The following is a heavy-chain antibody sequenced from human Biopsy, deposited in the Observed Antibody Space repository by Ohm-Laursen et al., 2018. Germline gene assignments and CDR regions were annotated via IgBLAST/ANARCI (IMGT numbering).Heavy chain of an antibody. J-gene: IGHJ4*02. CDR1: GFTFNNSW. CDR2: IWSDGNNK. D-gene: IGHD3-22*01. CDR3: ARDAEEFDSSGPRFDY. Sequence: SLRLSCAASGFTFNNSWMHWVRQAPGKGLAWVAVIWSDGNNKYYADSVKGRFTISKDTSRNTLYMQMNSLRVEDTALYYCARDAEEFDSSGPRFDYWGQGTLVTVSS. V-gene: IGHV3-33*08.